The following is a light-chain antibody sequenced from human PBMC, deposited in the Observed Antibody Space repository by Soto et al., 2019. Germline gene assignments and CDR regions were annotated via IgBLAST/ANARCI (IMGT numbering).Light chain of an antibody. V-gene: IGLV4-60*02. Sequence: QSVLTQSSSASASLGSSVKLTCTLSSGHSSYIIAWHHQQPGKAPRYLMKLEGSGSYNKGSGVPDRFSGSSSGADRYLTISNLQFEDEATYYCETWDSNTRVVGGGTKLTVL. CDR3: ETWDSNTRV. J-gene: IGLJ2*01. CDR2: LEGSGSY. CDR1: SGHSSYI.